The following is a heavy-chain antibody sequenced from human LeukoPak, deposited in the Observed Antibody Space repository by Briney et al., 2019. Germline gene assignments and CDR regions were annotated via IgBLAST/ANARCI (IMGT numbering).Heavy chain of an antibody. V-gene: IGHV4-39*01. CDR2: IPYTGKS. CDR1: GDSISSRAYY. D-gene: IGHD2/OR15-2a*01. Sequence: SETLSLTCTVSGDSISSRAYYWGWIRQPPGKAPEWIGSIPYTGKSHYNVSIQSRVTISADTSKNQFFLKLTSMTAADTATYFCARHGYYSGSQFDPWGQGILVTVSP. CDR3: ARHGYYSGSQFDP. J-gene: IGHJ5*02.